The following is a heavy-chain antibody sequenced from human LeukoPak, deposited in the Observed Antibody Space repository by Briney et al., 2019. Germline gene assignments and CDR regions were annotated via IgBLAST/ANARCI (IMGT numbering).Heavy chain of an antibody. J-gene: IGHJ4*02. Sequence: GGSLRLSCAASGFTFSSYAMSWVRQAPGKGLEWVSAISGSGGSTFYADSVKGRFTISRENSNNTLYLQMNSLRAEDTAVYYCAKDRRNIAVAGPDYWGQGTLVTVSS. CDR2: ISGSGGST. V-gene: IGHV3-23*01. CDR3: AKDRRNIAVAGPDY. D-gene: IGHD6-19*01. CDR1: GFTFSSYA.